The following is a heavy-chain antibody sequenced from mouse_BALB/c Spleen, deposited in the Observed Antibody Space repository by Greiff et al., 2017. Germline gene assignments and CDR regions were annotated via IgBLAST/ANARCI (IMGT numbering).Heavy chain of an antibody. V-gene: IGHV5-6-5*01. Sequence: EVMLVESGGGLVKPGGSLKLSCAASGFTFSSYAMSWVRQTPEKRLEWVASISSGGSTYYPDSVKGRFTISRDNARNILYLQMSSLRSEDTAMYYCARGRTTVVATDWYFDVWGAGTTVTVSS. CDR1: GFTFSSYA. D-gene: IGHD1-1*01. CDR3: ARGRTTVVATDWYFDV. CDR2: ISSGGST. J-gene: IGHJ1*01.